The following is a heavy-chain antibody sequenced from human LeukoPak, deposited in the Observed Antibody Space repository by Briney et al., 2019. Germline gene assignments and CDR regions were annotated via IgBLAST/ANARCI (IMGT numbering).Heavy chain of an antibody. CDR3: AAVKLTIIYVTYFDY. J-gene: IGHJ4*02. V-gene: IGHV1-2*06. CDR2: INPNSGGT. D-gene: IGHD3-10*01. CDR1: GYTFTGYY. Sequence: ASVKVSCKASGYTFTGYYMHWVRQAPGQGLEWMGRINPNSGGTNYAQKSQGRVTMTRDTSISTAYMELSRLRSDDTAVYYCAAVKLTIIYVTYFDYWGQGTLVTVSS.